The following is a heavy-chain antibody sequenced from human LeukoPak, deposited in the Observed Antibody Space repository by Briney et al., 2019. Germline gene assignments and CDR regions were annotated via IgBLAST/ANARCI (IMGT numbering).Heavy chain of an antibody. D-gene: IGHD6-13*01. Sequence: GGSLRLSCAASGFTFSSYSMNWVRQAPGKGLGWVSSISSSSSYIYYADSVKGRFTISRDNAKNSLYLQMNSLRAEDTAVYYCAREGSIAAAGKVGYYYYYMDVWGKGTTVTVSS. J-gene: IGHJ6*03. CDR3: AREGSIAAAGKVGYYYYYMDV. CDR2: ISSSSSYI. V-gene: IGHV3-21*01. CDR1: GFTFSSYS.